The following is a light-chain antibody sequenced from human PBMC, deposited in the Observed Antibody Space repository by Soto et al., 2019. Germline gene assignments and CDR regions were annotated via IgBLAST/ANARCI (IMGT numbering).Light chain of an antibody. CDR1: QSVSSN. V-gene: IGKV3-15*01. CDR3: QQYDSSPRT. Sequence: EMVMTQSPATLSVSPGERATLSCRASQSVSSNLAWYQQKPGQAPRLLIYGASTRATGIPARFSGSGSGTEFTLTISSLQSEDFAVYYCQQYDSSPRTFGQGTKVEIK. J-gene: IGKJ1*01. CDR2: GAS.